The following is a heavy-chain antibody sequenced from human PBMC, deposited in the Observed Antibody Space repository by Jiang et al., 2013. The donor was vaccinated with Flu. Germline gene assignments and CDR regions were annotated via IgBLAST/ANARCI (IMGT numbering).Heavy chain of an antibody. CDR3: ARGPRRLAVLEPIDY. D-gene: IGHD6-19*01. CDR2: IYYSGST. V-gene: IGHV4-31*03. CDR1: GGSISSGDFY. Sequence: LVKPPQTLSLTCTVSGGSISSGDFYWSWFRRHPGKGLEWIGYIYYSGSTYYNPSLKSRVTISVDTSKNQFSLKLSSVTAADTAVYYCARGPRRLAVLEPIDYWGQGTLVTVSS. J-gene: IGHJ4*02.